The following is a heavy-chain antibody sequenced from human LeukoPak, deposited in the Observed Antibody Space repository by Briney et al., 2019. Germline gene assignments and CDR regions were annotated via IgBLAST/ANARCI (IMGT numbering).Heavy chain of an antibody. V-gene: IGHV4-34*01. J-gene: IGHJ6*03. CDR2: INHSGNT. CDR1: GGSFSDYY. D-gene: IGHD3-10*01. CDR3: ARVEEGYGSGRRENYYYYYMDV. Sequence: SETLSLTCAVYGGSFSDYYWTWIRQPPGKGLEWIGEINHSGNTNYNPSLKSRVTISVDTSKNQFSLKLSSVTAADTAVYYCARVEEGYGSGRRENYYYYYMDVWGKGTTVTISS.